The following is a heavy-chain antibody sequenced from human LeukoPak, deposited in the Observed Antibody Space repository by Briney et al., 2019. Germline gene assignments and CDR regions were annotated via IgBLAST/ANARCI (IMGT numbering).Heavy chain of an antibody. D-gene: IGHD1-26*01. J-gene: IGHJ4*02. V-gene: IGHV3-53*01. CDR3: ARGNLRGGYTLGATSGAYYFDY. CDR2: IDSGGGT. CDR1: GFTVSSNF. Sequence: PGGSLRLSCAASGFTVSSNFMIWVRQAQGKGLGCVSFIDSGGGTYYADSVKGRFTISRDNSKNTLYLQMNSLRADDTAVYYCARGNLRGGYTLGATSGAYYFDYWGQGTLVAVAS.